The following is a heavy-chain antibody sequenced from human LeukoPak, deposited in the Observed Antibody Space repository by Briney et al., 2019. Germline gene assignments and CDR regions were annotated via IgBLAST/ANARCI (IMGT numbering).Heavy chain of an antibody. CDR1: GFTVSSNY. Sequence: SGGSLRLSCAASGFTVSSNYMSWVRQAPGKGLEWVGRIKSKTDGGTTDYAAPVKGRFTISRDDSKNTLYLQMNSLKTEDTAVYYCTTEGQLWLSYYYYYMDVWGKGTTVTVSS. CDR3: TTEGQLWLSYYYYYMDV. D-gene: IGHD5-18*01. J-gene: IGHJ6*03. CDR2: IKSKTDGGTT. V-gene: IGHV3-15*01.